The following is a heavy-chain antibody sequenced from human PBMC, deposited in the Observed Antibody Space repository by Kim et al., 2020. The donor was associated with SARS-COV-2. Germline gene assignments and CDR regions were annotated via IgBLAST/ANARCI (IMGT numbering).Heavy chain of an antibody. CDR3: TRMLRWPSDAFDI. V-gene: IGHV3-73*01. Sequence: GGSLRLSCAASGFTFSGSAMHWVRQASGKGLEWVGRIRSKANSYATAYAASVKGRFTISRDDSKNTAYLQMNSLKTEDTAVYYCTRMLRWPSDAFDIWGQGTMVTVSS. D-gene: IGHD4-17*01. CDR1: GFTFSGSA. CDR2: IRSKANSYAT. J-gene: IGHJ3*02.